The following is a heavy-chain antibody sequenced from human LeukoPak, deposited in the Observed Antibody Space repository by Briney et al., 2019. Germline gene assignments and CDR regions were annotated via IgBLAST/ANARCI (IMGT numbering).Heavy chain of an antibody. CDR2: IYSGGST. CDR3: ARFRTSGYDDY. J-gene: IGHJ4*02. Sequence: GGSLRLSCAASGFTFSSYSMNWVRQAPGKGLEWVSVIYSGGSTYYADSVKGRFTISRDNSKNTLYLQMNSLRAEDTAVYYCARFRTSGYDDYWGQGTLVTVSS. V-gene: IGHV3-66*01. CDR1: GFTFSSYS. D-gene: IGHD5-12*01.